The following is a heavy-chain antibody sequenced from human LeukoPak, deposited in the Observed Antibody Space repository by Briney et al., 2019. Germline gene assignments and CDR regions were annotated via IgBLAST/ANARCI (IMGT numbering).Heavy chain of an antibody. D-gene: IGHD5-24*01. V-gene: IGHV4-59*01. Sequence: PSETLSLTCTVSGGSISSSYWSWIRQPPGKGLEWIGYFYYSGSTNYNPSLKSRVTISVDTTKNQFSLKLSSVTAADTAVYYCARRGRREGYNYWGQGTLVTVSS. CDR3: ARRGRREGYNY. CDR1: GGSISSSY. CDR2: FYYSGST. J-gene: IGHJ4*02.